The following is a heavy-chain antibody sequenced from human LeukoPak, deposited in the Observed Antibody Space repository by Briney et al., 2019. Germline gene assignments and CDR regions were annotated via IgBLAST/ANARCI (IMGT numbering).Heavy chain of an antibody. CDR2: ISSSSGHI. Sequence: GGSLRLSCAASGFTFNSYNMNWVRQAPGKGLEWVSFISSSSGHIYYADSVKGRFTISRDNAKNSLYLQMNSLRAEDTAVYYCARDRLISGRYYEVEHWGQGTLVTVSS. CDR3: ARDRLISGRYYEVEH. D-gene: IGHD1-26*01. CDR1: GFTFNSYN. J-gene: IGHJ1*01. V-gene: IGHV3-21*01.